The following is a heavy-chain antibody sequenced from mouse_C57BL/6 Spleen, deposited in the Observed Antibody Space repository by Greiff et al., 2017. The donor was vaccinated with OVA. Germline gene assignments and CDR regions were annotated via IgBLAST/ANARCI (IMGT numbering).Heavy chain of an antibody. Sequence: QVQLQQSGPGLVQPSQSLSITCTVSGFSFTSYGVHWVRQSPGKGLEWLGVIWSGGSTDYNAALISRLSISKDKSKSQVFFKMNSLQADDTAIYYCARKRDYGSSYDWYFDVWGTGTTVTVSS. CDR2: IWSGGST. J-gene: IGHJ1*03. CDR3: ARKRDYGSSYDWYFDV. V-gene: IGHV2-2*01. CDR1: GFSFTSYG. D-gene: IGHD1-1*01.